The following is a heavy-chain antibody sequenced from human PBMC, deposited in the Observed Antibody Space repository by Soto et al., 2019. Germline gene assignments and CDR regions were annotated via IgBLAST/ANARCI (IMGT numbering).Heavy chain of an antibody. CDR1: GGTFSSFA. CDR3: ARPTRYYYDTSDQSAWFDP. D-gene: IGHD3-22*01. CDR2: IIPIFGTA. J-gene: IGHJ5*02. Sequence: QVHLVQSGAEVKKPGSSVKVSCRASGGTFSSFAISWVRQAPGQGLEWMGGIIPIFGTANYAQKFQGRVTITADESTSTAYMELSSLRSEDTAIYYCARPTRYYYDTSDQSAWFDPWCQGTLVTVCS. V-gene: IGHV1-69*12.